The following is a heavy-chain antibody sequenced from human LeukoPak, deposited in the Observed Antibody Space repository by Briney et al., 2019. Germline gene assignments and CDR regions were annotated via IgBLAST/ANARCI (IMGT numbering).Heavy chain of an antibody. V-gene: IGHV3-23*01. CDR1: GFTFSSYA. Sequence: GVSLRLSCAASGFTFSSYAMNWARQAPGKGLEWVSTIGSSGTSTFYADSVKGRFTISRDNSKNTLYLQMNSLRAEDTAVYYCAKDPGCSGGSCYSNGYWGQGTLVTVSS. CDR3: AKDPGCSGGSCYSNGY. D-gene: IGHD2-15*01. J-gene: IGHJ4*02. CDR2: IGSSGTST.